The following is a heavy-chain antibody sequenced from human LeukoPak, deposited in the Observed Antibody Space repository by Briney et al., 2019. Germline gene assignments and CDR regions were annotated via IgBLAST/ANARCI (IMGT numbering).Heavy chain of an antibody. D-gene: IGHD1-26*01. CDR1: GFTFDDYG. CDR2: INWNGGST. V-gene: IGHV3-20*04. CDR3: ARDDGGSYPGTWFDY. Sequence: GGSLRLSCAASGFTFDDYGMSWVRQAPGKGLEWVSGINWNGGSTGYADSVKGRFTISRDNAKNSLYLQMNSLRAEDTALYYCARDDGGSYPGTWFDYWGQGTLVTVSS. J-gene: IGHJ4*02.